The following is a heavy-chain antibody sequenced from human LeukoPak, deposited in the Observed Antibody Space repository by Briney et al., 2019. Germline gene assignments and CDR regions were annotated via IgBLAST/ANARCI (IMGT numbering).Heavy chain of an antibody. CDR3: AKDGQQLGLFDYYMDV. D-gene: IGHD6-13*01. Sequence: GRSLRLSCAASGLTFSSYGMHWVRQAPGKGLEWVAVIWYDGSNKYYADSVKGRFTVSRDNSKSTLYLQMNSLRAEDTAVYYCAKDGQQLGLFDYYMDVWGKGTTVTVSS. CDR2: IWYDGSNK. J-gene: IGHJ6*03. CDR1: GLTFSSYG. V-gene: IGHV3-33*06.